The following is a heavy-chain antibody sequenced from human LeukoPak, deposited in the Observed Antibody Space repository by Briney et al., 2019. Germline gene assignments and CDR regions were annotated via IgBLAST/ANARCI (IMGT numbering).Heavy chain of an antibody. CDR2: ISGSGGST. CDR3: AKVGWGTHYGSGSYYDY. V-gene: IGHV3-23*01. CDR1: GFTFSSYA. D-gene: IGHD3-10*01. Sequence: GGSLRLSCAASGFTFSSYAMSWLRQAPGKGLEWVSAISGSGGSTYYADSVKGRCTISRDNSKNTLYLQVNSLRAEDTAVYYCAKVGWGTHYGSGSYYDYWGQGTLVTVSS. J-gene: IGHJ4*02.